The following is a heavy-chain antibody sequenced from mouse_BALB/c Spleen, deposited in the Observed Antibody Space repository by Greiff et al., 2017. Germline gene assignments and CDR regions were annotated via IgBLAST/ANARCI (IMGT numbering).Heavy chain of an antibody. V-gene: IGHV2-2*02. J-gene: IGHJ3*01. Sequence: VQLVESGPGLVQPSQSLSITCTVSGFSLTSYGVHWVRQSPGKGLEWLGVIWSGGSTDYNAAFISRLSISKDNSKSQVFFKMNSLQANDTAIYYCARNLGAYWGQGTLVTVSA. CDR2: IWSGGST. CDR1: GFSLTSYG. CDR3: ARNLGAY.